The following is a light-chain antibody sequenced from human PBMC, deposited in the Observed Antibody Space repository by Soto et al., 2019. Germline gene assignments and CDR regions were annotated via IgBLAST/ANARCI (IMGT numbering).Light chain of an antibody. Sequence: DIQMTQSPSSVSSSGGDIVTITGRSSQCISKWLAWYQQKPGKAPKVLIYGASNLQSGVPPRFSGSGSGTDFTLAISSLQPDDFATYYCQQYTTYSRTFGQGTKV. V-gene: IGKV1-12*01. CDR2: GAS. J-gene: IGKJ1*01. CDR1: QCISKW. CDR3: QQYTTYSRT.